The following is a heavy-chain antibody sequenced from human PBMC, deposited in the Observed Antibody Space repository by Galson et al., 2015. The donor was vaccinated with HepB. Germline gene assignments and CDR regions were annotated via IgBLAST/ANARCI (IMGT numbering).Heavy chain of an antibody. J-gene: IGHJ6*03. V-gene: IGHV3-15*07. CDR2: IKSKTDGGTT. CDR3: TTSDCSSTSCYTTSYYYYMDV. Sequence: LRLSCAASGFTFSNAWMNWVRQAPGKGLEWVGRIKSKTDGGTTDYAAPVKGRFTISRDDSKNTLYLQMNSLKTEDTAVYYCTTSDCSSTSCYTTSYYYYMDVWGKGTTVTVSS. D-gene: IGHD2-2*02. CDR1: GFTFSNAW.